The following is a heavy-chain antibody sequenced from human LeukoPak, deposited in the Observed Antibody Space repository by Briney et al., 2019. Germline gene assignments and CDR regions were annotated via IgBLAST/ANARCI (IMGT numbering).Heavy chain of an antibody. CDR3: ARAGLETYYGKSYFDY. J-gene: IGHJ4*02. D-gene: IGHD3-10*01. V-gene: IGHV4-39*01. CDR2: VYYSGST. Sequence: SETLSLTCTFSGGSISSSSYYWGWIRQPPGKGLEWIGSVYYSGSTYYNPSLKSRVTISVDTSKNQFSLKLSSVTAADTAVYYCARAGLETYYGKSYFDYWGRGTLVTVPS. CDR1: GGSISSSSYY.